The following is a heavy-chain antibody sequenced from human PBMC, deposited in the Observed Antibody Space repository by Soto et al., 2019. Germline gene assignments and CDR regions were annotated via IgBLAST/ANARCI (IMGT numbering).Heavy chain of an antibody. V-gene: IGHV1-69*13. CDR2: IIPIFGTA. CDR1: GGTFSIYA. J-gene: IGHJ3*02. Sequence: ASVKVSCKASGGTFSIYAIIWVRQAPGQGLEWMGGIIPIFGTANYAQKFQGRVTITADESTSTAYMELSSLRSEDTAVYYCARDWYYYDSSGYYPTPDAFDIWGQGTMVTVSS. D-gene: IGHD3-22*01. CDR3: ARDWYYYDSSGYYPTPDAFDI.